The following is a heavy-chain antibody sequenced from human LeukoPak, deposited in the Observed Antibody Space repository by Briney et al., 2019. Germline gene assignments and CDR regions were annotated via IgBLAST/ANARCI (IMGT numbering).Heavy chain of an antibody. CDR1: GGSFSGYY. J-gene: IGHJ4*02. V-gene: IGHV4-34*01. Sequence: PSETLSLTCAVYGGSFSGYYRSWIRQPPGKGLEWIGEINHSGSTNYNPSLKSRVTISVDTSKNQFSLKLSSVTAADTAVYYCARAHPLIGSTSCSYFDYWGQGTLVTVSS. CDR3: ARAHPLIGSTSCSYFDY. D-gene: IGHD2-2*01. CDR2: INHSGST.